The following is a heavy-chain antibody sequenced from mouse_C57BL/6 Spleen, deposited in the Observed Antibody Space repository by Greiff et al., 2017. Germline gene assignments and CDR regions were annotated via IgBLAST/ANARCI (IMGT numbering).Heavy chain of an antibody. CDR3: ARTTMVTTAESYCNY. D-gene: IGHD2-2*01. Sequence: QVQLQQPGAELVMPGASVKLSCKASGYTFTSDWMHWVKQRPGQGLEWIGEIDPSDSYTTYNQKFKGKSTLTVDKSSSTAYMQLSSLTSEDSAVYYCARTTMVTTAESYCNYWGQGTTLTVSS. CDR1: GYTFTSDW. CDR2: IDPSDSYT. J-gene: IGHJ2*01. V-gene: IGHV1-69*01.